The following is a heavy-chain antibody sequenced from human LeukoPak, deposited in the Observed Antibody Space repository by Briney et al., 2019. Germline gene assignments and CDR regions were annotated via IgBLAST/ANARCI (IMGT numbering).Heavy chain of an antibody. Sequence: PGRSLRLSCAASGFTFSSYGMHWVRQAPGKGLEWVAVISYDGSNKYYADSVRGRFTISRDNSKNTLYLQMNSLRAEDTAVYYCARDYGDYDAALDYWGQGTLVTVSS. D-gene: IGHD4-17*01. CDR3: ARDYGDYDAALDY. CDR2: ISYDGSNK. V-gene: IGHV3-30*03. CDR1: GFTFSSYG. J-gene: IGHJ4*02.